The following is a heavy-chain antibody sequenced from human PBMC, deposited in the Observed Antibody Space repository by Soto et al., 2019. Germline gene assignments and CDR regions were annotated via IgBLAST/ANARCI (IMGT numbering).Heavy chain of an antibody. J-gene: IGHJ6*02. CDR2: IYPGDPDT. V-gene: IGHV5-51*01. Sequence: PGESLKISCKGSGYRFTSYWIGWVRQMPGKGLEWMGIIYPGDPDTRYNSSFQGHVTISADKSISTAYLQWSSLKASDTAMYYCARHQGMAVAGTPYGMDVWGQGTTVTVSS. CDR3: ARHQGMAVAGTPYGMDV. D-gene: IGHD6-19*01. CDR1: GYRFTSYW.